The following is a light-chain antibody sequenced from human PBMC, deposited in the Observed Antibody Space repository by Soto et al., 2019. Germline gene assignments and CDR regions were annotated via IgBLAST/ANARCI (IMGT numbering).Light chain of an antibody. J-gene: IGLJ3*02. V-gene: IGLV1-44*01. CDR1: TSNIGSDT. Sequence: QSVLTQPPSASGTPGQRVTISCSGSTSNIGSDTVNWYQQLPGTAPKLLIYSNNQRPSGVPDRFSSSKSGTSASMAISGVRSEDEADYYCAAWDDSLTAWVFGGGTKLTVL. CDR2: SNN. CDR3: AAWDDSLTAWV.